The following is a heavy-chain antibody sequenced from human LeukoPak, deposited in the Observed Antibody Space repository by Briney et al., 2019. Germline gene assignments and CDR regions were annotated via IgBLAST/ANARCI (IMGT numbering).Heavy chain of an antibody. CDR1: GFTFSNAW. CDR2: IKSKTDGGTT. CDR3: TTDHDNSAYPSWFDP. V-gene: IGHV3-15*01. D-gene: IGHD3-22*01. Sequence: GGSLRLSCAASGFTFSNAWMSWVRQAPGKGLEWVGRIKSKTDGGTTDYAAPVKGRFTISRDDSKNTLYLQMNSLKTEDTAVYYCTTDHDNSAYPSWFDPWGQGTLVTVSS. J-gene: IGHJ5*02.